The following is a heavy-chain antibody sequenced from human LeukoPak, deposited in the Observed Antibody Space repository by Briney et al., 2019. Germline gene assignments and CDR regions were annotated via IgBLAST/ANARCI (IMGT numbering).Heavy chain of an antibody. J-gene: IGHJ4*02. CDR1: GFTLSSYE. CDR3: ARGEYHQDGIGTNRFDN. V-gene: IGHV3-23*01. CDR2: IDYSGGST. D-gene: IGHD5-24*01. Sequence: GGSLRLSCTVSGFTLSSYEMSWIRQAPGRGLEWVSSIDYSGGSTYYADSVKGRFTISRDNGKNSVFLQMNSLRPEDTAVYYCARGEYHQDGIGTNRFDNWGQGALVTVSS.